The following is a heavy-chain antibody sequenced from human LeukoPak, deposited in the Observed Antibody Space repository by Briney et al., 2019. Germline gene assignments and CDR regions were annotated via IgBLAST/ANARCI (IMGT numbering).Heavy chain of an antibody. CDR2: ISHRGCT. CDR3: ATVRTSGWSDF. D-gene: IGHD6-19*01. J-gene: IGHJ4*02. CDR1: GGSISNYY. Sequence: SETLSLTCTVSGGSISNYYWGWIRQPPGKGLESIGFISHRGCTSYNPSLKSRVTISAETSKNQFSLKLTSVTAADTAVYYCATVRTSGWSDFWGQGTLVTVSS. V-gene: IGHV4-59*01.